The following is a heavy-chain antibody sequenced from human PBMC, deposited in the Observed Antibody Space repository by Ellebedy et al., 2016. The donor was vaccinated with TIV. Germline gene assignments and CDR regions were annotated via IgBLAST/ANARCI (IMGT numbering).Heavy chain of an antibody. Sequence: GESLKISCAASGFTFSSYAMSWVRQAPGKGLEWVSAISGSGGSTYYADSVKGRFTISRDNSKNTLYLQLNSLRAEDTAVYYCAKGYSYGDYWGQGTLVTVSS. CDR1: GFTFSSYA. V-gene: IGHV3-23*01. D-gene: IGHD5-18*01. CDR2: ISGSGGST. J-gene: IGHJ4*02. CDR3: AKGYSYGDY.